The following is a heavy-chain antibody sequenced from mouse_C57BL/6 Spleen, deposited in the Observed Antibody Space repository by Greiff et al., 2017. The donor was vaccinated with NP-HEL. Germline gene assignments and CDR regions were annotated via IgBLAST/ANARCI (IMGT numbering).Heavy chain of an antibody. CDR2: IDPENGDT. V-gene: IGHV14-4*01. CDR3: TFGGY. J-gene: IGHJ2*01. CDR1: GYTFTSYW. Sequence: EVQLQQPGAELVKPGASVKLSCKASGYTFTSYWMHWVKQRPEPGLEWIGWIDPENGDTEYASKFQGKATITADTSSNTAYLQLSSLTSEDTAVYYCTFGGYCGQGTTLTVSS.